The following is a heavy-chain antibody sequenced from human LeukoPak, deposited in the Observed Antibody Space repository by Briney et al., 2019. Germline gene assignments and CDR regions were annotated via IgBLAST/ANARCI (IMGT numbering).Heavy chain of an antibody. CDR1: GGSFSGYY. D-gene: IGHD2/OR15-2a*01. J-gene: IGHJ4*02. V-gene: IGHV4-34*01. Sequence: PSETLSLTCAVYGGSFSGYYWSWIRQPPGKGLEWIGEINHSGSTNYNPSLKSRVTISVDTSKNQFSLKLSSVTAADTAVYYCARDTDGILDYWGQGTLVTVSS. CDR2: INHSGST. CDR3: ARDTDGILDY.